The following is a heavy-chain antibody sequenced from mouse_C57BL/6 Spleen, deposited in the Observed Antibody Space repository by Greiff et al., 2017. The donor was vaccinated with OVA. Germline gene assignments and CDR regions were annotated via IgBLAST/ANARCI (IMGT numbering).Heavy chain of an antibody. Sequence: QVQLQQSGAELARPGASVKLSCKASGYTFTSYGISWVKQRTGQGLEWIGEIYPRSGNTYYTEKFKGKATLAADKSSSTAYMELRSLTSEDSAVYFCARDGNYYLDYWGQGTTRTVSS. CDR3: ARDGNYYLDY. V-gene: IGHV1-81*01. CDR1: GYTFTSYG. CDR2: IYPRSGNT. J-gene: IGHJ2*01. D-gene: IGHD2-1*01.